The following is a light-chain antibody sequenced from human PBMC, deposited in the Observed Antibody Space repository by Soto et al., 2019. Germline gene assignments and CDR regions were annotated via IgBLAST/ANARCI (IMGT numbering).Light chain of an antibody. CDR2: DAS. CDR1: QSVSSF. CDR3: QQYGSSPPCT. Sequence: EIVLTQSPATLSLSPGERATLSCRASQSVSSFLAWYQQKPGQAPRLLIYDASNRATGIPDRFSGSGSGTDFTLTISRLEPEDFAVYYCQQYGSSPPCTFGQGTKVDIK. J-gene: IGKJ1*01. V-gene: IGKV3-20*01.